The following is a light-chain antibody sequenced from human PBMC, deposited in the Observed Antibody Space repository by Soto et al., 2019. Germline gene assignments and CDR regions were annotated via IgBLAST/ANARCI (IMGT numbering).Light chain of an antibody. CDR2: AAS. Sequence: DIQITQTPSSLSASVGDRVTITCRASQSISSYLNWYQQKPGKAPKLLIYAASSLQSGVPSRFSGSGSGTDFTLTISSLQPEDFATYYCQQSYSTPLTFGGVTKVAIK. CDR1: QSISSY. J-gene: IGKJ4*01. CDR3: QQSYSTPLT. V-gene: IGKV1-39*01.